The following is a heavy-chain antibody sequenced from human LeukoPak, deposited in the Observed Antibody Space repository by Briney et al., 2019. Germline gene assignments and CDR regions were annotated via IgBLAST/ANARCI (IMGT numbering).Heavy chain of an antibody. V-gene: IGHV3-23*01. CDR2: ISGSGGST. CDR3: AKALRAYYFDY. CDR1: GFTYISYA. Sequence: GGSLRLSCAASGFTYISYAMSWVRQAPGKGLGWVSGISGSGGSTYYADSVEGRFTISRDNSKNTLYLQMNSLRAEDTAVYYCAKALRAYYFDYWGQGTLVTVSS. J-gene: IGHJ4*02.